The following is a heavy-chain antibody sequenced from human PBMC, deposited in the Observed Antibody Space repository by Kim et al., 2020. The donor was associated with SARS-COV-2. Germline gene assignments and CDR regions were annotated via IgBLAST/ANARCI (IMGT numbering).Heavy chain of an antibody. CDR2: IWYDGSNK. V-gene: IGHV3-33*01. D-gene: IGHD3-22*01. CDR3: ARSYYYDSSGYYYVNYYYYGMDV. J-gene: IGHJ6*02. CDR1: GFTFSSYG. Sequence: GGSLRLSCAASGFTFSSYGMHWVRQAPGKGLEWVAVIWYDGSNKYYADSVKGRFTISRDNSTNTLYLQMNSLRAEDTAVYYCARSYYYDSSGYYYVNYYYYGMDVWGQGTTVTVSS.